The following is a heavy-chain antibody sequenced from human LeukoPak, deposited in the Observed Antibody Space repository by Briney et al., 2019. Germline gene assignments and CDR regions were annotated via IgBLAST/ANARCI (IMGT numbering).Heavy chain of an antibody. Sequence: SETLSLTCTVSGGSIRSYYWNWIRQPAGKGLEWIGRIYTTGSTYYNPSLKSRVTMSVDTSKNQFSLKLRSLTAADTAVYYCARGRDGFMSDFDSWRQGTLVTVSS. V-gene: IGHV4-4*07. CDR2: IYTTGST. D-gene: IGHD3-10*02. CDR1: GGSIRSYY. CDR3: ARGRDGFMSDFDS. J-gene: IGHJ4*02.